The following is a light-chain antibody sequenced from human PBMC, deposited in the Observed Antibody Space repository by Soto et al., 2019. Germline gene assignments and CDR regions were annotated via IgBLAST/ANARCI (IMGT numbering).Light chain of an antibody. J-gene: IGKJ4*01. CDR3: QQYGGSLT. CDR1: QSISSTY. Sequence: EIVLTQSPGTLSLSPGERATLSCRASQSISSTYLAWYQQKRGQAPRLLIYGASSRATGIPDRFSGSGSGTDFTHTISRLEPEDFALYYCQQYGGSLTFGGGTKVEIK. V-gene: IGKV3-20*01. CDR2: GAS.